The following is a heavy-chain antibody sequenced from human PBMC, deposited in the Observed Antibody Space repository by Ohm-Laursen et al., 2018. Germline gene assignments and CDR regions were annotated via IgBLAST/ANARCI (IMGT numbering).Heavy chain of an antibody. D-gene: IGHD2-15*01. Sequence: SSVKVSCKASGDIFSSYAVHWVRQAPGQGLEYLGGIIPIFGTPDYAQSFQGRVTITTDDSTSTAYMELSSLRSEDTAIYYCVRGCLGGSCYTFDYWGQGTLLTVSS. J-gene: IGHJ4*02. CDR3: VRGCLGGSCYTFDY. CDR1: GDIFSSYA. V-gene: IGHV1-69*05. CDR2: IIPIFGTP.